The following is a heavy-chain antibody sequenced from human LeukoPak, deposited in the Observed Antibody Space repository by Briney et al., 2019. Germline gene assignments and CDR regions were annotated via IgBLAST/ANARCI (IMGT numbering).Heavy chain of an antibody. V-gene: IGHV4-59*01. CDR3: ARRQRPNYGMDV. CDR1: GGSISSYY. CDR2: IYYSGST. Sequence: SETLSLTCTVSGGSISSYYWSWVRQPPGKGLEWIGYIYYSGSTNYNPSLKSRVTISVDTSKNQFSLKLSSVPAADPAVYYCARRQRPNYGMDVWGQGTTVTVSS. D-gene: IGHD1-1*01. J-gene: IGHJ6*02.